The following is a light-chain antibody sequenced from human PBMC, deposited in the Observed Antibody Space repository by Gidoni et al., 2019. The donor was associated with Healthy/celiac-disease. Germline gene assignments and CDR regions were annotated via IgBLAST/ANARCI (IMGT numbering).Light chain of an antibody. V-gene: IGKV3-20*01. CDR2: GAS. CDR1: QSVSSSY. J-gene: IGKJ4*01. Sequence: EIVLMQSPGTLSLSPGERATLSCRASQSVSSSYLAWYQQKPGQAPRLLIYGASSRATSIPDRFSGSGSGTDFTLTISRLEPEDVAVYYCQQYGSSLPLTFGGGTKVEIK. CDR3: QQYGSSLPLT.